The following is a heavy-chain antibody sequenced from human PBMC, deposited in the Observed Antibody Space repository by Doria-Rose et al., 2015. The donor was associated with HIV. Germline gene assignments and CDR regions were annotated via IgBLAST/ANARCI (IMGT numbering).Heavy chain of an antibody. Sequence: VQLVESGPGLVEPSATLSLTCSVSGGSIRHYYWSWIRQPTGKGLEYIGDIYYTGSTNYRPSLKSRVSISIDTSKNKFSLRLSSVTAADTAVYYCARVHSGTYDYWGQGTLVTVSS. CDR2: IYYTGST. CDR3: ARVHSGTYDY. J-gene: IGHJ4*02. V-gene: IGHV4-59*01. D-gene: IGHD1-26*01. CDR1: GGSIRHYY.